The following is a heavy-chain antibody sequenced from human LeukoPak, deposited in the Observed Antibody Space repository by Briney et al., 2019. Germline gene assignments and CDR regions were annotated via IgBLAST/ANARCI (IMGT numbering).Heavy chain of an antibody. CDR3: AREAREDTATRFDY. J-gene: IGHJ4*02. V-gene: IGHV4-34*01. D-gene: IGHD5-18*01. CDR1: GFTFSDYY. CDR2: INHSGST. Sequence: GSLRLSCAASGFTFSDYYMSWIRQPPGKGLEWIGEINHSGSTNYNPSLKSRVTISVDTSKNQFSLKLSSVTAADTAVYYCAREAREDTATRFDYWGQGTLVTVSS.